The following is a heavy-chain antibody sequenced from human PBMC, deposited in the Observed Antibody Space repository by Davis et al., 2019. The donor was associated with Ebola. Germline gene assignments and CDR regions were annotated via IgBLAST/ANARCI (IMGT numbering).Heavy chain of an antibody. CDR1: GNSFTSHW. CDR2: IYTGDSDT. CDR3: ASLRRTITGMDDSFDI. Sequence: PGGSLRLSCKDSGNSFTSHWIGWVRQMPGKGLEWMGIIYTGDSDTRYSPSFRGQVTISADKSTKTAFLQWNSLEASDTAIYYCASLRRTITGMDDSFDIWGQGTMVTVSS. J-gene: IGHJ3*02. D-gene: IGHD2-8*02. V-gene: IGHV5-51*01.